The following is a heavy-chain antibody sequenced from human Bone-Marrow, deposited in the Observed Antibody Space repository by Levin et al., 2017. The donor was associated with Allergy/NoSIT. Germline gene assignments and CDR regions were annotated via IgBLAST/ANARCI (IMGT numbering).Heavy chain of an antibody. J-gene: IGHJ6*02. CDR1: GFTFGDHS. CDR3: TRDLYILRFLEWLYYGMDV. CDR2: VRSRAFGGTT. V-gene: IGHV3-49*04. Sequence: PGESLKISCTASGFTFGDHSMSWVRQAPGKGLEWVGFVRSRAFGGTTEYAASVKGRFTISRDDSKNISYLQMSSLKAEDTAVYYCTRDLYILRFLEWLYYGMDVWGRGTTVTVSS. D-gene: IGHD3-3*01.